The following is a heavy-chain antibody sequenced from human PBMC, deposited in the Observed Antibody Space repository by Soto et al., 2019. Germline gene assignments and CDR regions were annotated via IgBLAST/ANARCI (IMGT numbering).Heavy chain of an antibody. CDR3: AREEYYYGSGAFVAY. CDR1: GGTFSSYT. V-gene: IGHV1-69*08. CDR2: IIPILGIA. Sequence: QVQLVQSGAEVKKPGSSVKVSCKASGGTFSSYTISWVRQAPGQGLEWMGRIIPILGIANYAQKFQSRVTITADKSPSTAYMELRSLRSEDTAVYYCAREEYYYGSGAFVAYWGQGTLVTVSS. J-gene: IGHJ4*02. D-gene: IGHD3-10*01.